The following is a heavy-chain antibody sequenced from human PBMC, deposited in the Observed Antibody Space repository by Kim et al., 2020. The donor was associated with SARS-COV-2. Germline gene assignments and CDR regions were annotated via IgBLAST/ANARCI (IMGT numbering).Heavy chain of an antibody. D-gene: IGHD3-22*01. CDR2: INHSGST. CDR3: ARGVYTFYYYDGSGCDCDF. J-gene: IGHJ5*01. Sequence: SETLSLTCAVYGGSFSAYYWSWIRQPPGKGLEWIGEINHSGSTNYNPSLKSRVTISVDTSKNQFSLKLSSLSAADTAVYYCARGVYTFYYYDGSGCDCDFWGHGTLVTVSS. CDR1: GGSFSAYY. V-gene: IGHV4-34*01.